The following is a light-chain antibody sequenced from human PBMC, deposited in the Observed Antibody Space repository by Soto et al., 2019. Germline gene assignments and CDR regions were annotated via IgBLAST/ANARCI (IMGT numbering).Light chain of an antibody. Sequence: EIVLTQSPATLSLSPGERATLSCRASQSVGSFLAWYQQKPGQAPRLLIYDTSIRATGIPARFSGSGSGTDFTLTISSLEPEDFAVYYCQQRNQFGQGTRLEIK. J-gene: IGKJ5*01. CDR3: QQRNQ. V-gene: IGKV3-11*01. CDR2: DTS. CDR1: QSVGSF.